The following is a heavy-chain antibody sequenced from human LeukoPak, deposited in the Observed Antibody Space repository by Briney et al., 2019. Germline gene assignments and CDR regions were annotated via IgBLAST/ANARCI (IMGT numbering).Heavy chain of an antibody. V-gene: IGHV4-34*01. D-gene: IGHD3-10*01. CDR2: INHSGST. Sequence: SETLSLTCAVYGGSFSGYYWSWIRQPPGKGLEWIGEINHSGSTNYNPSLKSRVTISVDTSKNQFSLKLSSVTAADTAVYYCARVATMVRGVIIRDYYYYYMDAWGKGTTVTVSS. J-gene: IGHJ6*03. CDR1: GGSFSGYY. CDR3: ARVATMVRGVIIRDYYYYYMDA.